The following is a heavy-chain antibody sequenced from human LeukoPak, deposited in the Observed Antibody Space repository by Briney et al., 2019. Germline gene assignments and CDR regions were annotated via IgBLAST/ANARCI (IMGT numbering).Heavy chain of an antibody. CDR1: GYTLTELS. CDR3: ATVPRIWSGYYTSEYFQH. J-gene: IGHJ1*01. CDR2: FDPEDGET. Sequence: GASVNVSCEVSGYTLTELSMHWVRQAPGKGLEWMGGFDPEDGETIYAQKFQGRVTMTEDTSTDTAYMELSSLRSEDTAVYYCATVPRIWSGYYTSEYFQHWGQGTLVTVSS. D-gene: IGHD3-3*01. V-gene: IGHV1-24*01.